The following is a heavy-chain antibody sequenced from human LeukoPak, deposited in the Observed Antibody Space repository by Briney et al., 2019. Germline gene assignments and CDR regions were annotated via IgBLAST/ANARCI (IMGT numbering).Heavy chain of an antibody. J-gene: IGHJ4*02. CDR1: AFTLSNYA. Sequence: PGGSLRLSCTASAFTLSNYALSWVRQAPGKGLEWVSGISGSDTFYANSVKGRFTISRDNSKNTLYLQMNGLRADDTAIYYCATLYEIHSHYWGRGTLVTVSS. D-gene: IGHD2/OR15-2a*01. V-gene: IGHV3-23*01. CDR2: ISGSDT. CDR3: ATLYEIHSHY.